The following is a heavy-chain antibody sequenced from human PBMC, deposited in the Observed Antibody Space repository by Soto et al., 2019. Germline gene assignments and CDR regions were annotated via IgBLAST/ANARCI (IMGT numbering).Heavy chain of an antibody. D-gene: IGHD1-7*01. CDR2: IIAILGIA. Sequence: QVQLVQSGAEVKKPGSSVKVSCKASGGTFSSYTISWVRQAPGQGLEWMGRIIAILGIANYAQKFQGRVTITADKSTSTAYMELSSLRSEDTAVYYCASRTTQGYALNYWGQGTLVTVSS. CDR1: GGTFSSYT. J-gene: IGHJ4*02. CDR3: ASRTTQGYALNY. V-gene: IGHV1-69*02.